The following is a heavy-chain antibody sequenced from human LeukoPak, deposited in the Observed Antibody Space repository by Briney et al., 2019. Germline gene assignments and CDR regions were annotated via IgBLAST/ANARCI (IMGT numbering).Heavy chain of an antibody. CDR3: TRRYNYDSSGYYYVRDAFDI. V-gene: IGHV3-49*04. CDR2: IRSKAYGGTT. D-gene: IGHD3-22*01. CDR1: GFTFYTYG. Sequence: GGSLRLSCAASGFTFYTYGMSWVRQAPGKGLEWVGFIRSKAYGGTTKNAASVKGRFTISRDDSRSIAYLQMNSLKTEDTAVYYCTRRYNYDSSGYYYVRDAFDIWGQGTMVTVSS. J-gene: IGHJ3*02.